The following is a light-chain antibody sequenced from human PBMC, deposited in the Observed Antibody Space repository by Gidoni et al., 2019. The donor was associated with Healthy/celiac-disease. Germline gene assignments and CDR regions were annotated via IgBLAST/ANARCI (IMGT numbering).Light chain of an antibody. CDR1: QRISSY. CDR2: AAS. CDR3: QQRYSTPLA. Sequence: DIQMTQSPTSLSASVGHRVTITYRASQRISSYFNWYQQKPGKAPKLLIYAASSLQSGVPSRFSSSGSGTDFTLTISSLQPEDFATYYCQQRYSTPLAFGGGTKVEIK. J-gene: IGKJ4*01. V-gene: IGKV1-39*01.